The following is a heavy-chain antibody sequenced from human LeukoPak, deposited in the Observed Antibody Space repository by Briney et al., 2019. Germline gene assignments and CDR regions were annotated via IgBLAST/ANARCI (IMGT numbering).Heavy chain of an antibody. Sequence: GGSLRLSCAASGFTVSSNYMSWVRQAPGKGLEWVSVIYSGGSTYYADSVKGRFTISRDNSKNTLYLQMNSLRAEDTAVYYCARGLAAAGTALLFDYWGQGTLVTVSS. D-gene: IGHD6-13*01. J-gene: IGHJ4*02. CDR2: IYSGGST. CDR1: GFTVSSNY. CDR3: ARGLAAAGTALLFDY. V-gene: IGHV3-53*01.